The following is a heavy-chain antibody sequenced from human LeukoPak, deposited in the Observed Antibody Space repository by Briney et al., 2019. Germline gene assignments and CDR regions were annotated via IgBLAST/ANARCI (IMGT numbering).Heavy chain of an antibody. Sequence: PGGSLRLSCAASAFTFSNYWMSWVRPASGKGLASVANIKEDGSEINYVDSVKGRFTISRDNAKNSLYLQMNSLRVDDTAVYYCARDRGYSTFDYWGQGTLVTVSS. CDR3: ARDRGYSTFDY. V-gene: IGHV3-7*01. D-gene: IGHD4-23*01. CDR2: IKEDGSEI. CDR1: AFTFSNYW. J-gene: IGHJ4*02.